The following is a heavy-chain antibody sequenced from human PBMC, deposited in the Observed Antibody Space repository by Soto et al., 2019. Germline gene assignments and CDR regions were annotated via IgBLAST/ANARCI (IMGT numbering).Heavy chain of an antibody. V-gene: IGHV1-2*04. J-gene: IGHJ6*02. Sequence: ASVKVSCKASGYTFTGYYMHWVRQAPGQGLEWMGWINPNSGGTNYAQKFQGWVTMTRDTSISTAYMELSRLRSDDTAVYYCANLADDSSGYREPYIYYYYGMDVWGQGTTVTVSS. CDR3: ANLADDSSGYREPYIYYYYGMDV. CDR1: GYTFTGYY. D-gene: IGHD3-22*01. CDR2: INPNSGGT.